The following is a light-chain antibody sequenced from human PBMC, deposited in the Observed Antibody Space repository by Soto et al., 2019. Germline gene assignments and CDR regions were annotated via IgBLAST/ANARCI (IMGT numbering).Light chain of an antibody. CDR3: QQYYSYPYT. V-gene: IGKV1-5*01. Sequence: DIQMTQSPSTLSASVGDRVTITCRASQTISYSLAWYQQKAGKAPKRLIYVASDLESGVPSRFSGSGSGTEFTLTISGLQPGDFATYYCQQYYSYPYTFGQGTRLDIK. CDR1: QTISYS. J-gene: IGKJ2*01. CDR2: VAS.